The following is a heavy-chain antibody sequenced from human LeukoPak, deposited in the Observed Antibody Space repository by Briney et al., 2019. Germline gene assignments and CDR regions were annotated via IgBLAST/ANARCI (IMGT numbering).Heavy chain of an antibody. CDR1: GFTFSSYA. D-gene: IGHD5-12*01. CDR2: ISSNGGST. J-gene: IGHJ6*02. V-gene: IGHV3-64D*09. CDR3: VKESGGLPLYGMDV. Sequence: GGSLRLSCSASGFTFSSYAMHWVRQAPGKGLDYVSAISSNGGSTYYADSVEGRFTISRDNSKNTLHLQMSSLRAEDTAVYYCVKESGGLPLYGMDVWGQGTTVTVSS.